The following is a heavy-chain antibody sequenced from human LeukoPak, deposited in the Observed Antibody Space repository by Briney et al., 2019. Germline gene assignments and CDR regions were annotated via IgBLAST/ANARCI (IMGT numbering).Heavy chain of an antibody. CDR3: ARSRVQPLDAFDI. CDR1: GGSFSGYY. D-gene: IGHD6-13*01. Sequence: SETLSLTCAVYGGSFSGYYWSWIRQPPGKGLEWIGEINHSGSTNYNPSLKSRVTISVDTSKNQFSLKLSSVTAADTAVYYCARSRVQPLDAFDIWGQGTMVTVSS. CDR2: INHSGST. V-gene: IGHV4-34*01. J-gene: IGHJ3*02.